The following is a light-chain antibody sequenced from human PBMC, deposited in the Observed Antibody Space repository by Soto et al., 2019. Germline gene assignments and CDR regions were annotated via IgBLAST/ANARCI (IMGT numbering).Light chain of an antibody. Sequence: EIVLTQSPGTLSLSPGERATLSCRASQTISSDYLAWYQQKLGQAPRLLIYAASSRATGIPDRFSGSGSETDFTLTISRLEPDDFAVYYCQRYDNSPYTFGQGTKLEIK. CDR3: QRYDNSPYT. J-gene: IGKJ2*01. CDR2: AAS. CDR1: QTISSDY. V-gene: IGKV3-20*01.